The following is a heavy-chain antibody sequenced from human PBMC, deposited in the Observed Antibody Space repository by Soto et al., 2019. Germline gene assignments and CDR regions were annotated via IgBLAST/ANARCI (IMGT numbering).Heavy chain of an antibody. CDR3: ARRGFYSSGWYWPRGDYYYGMDV. V-gene: IGHV3-23*01. D-gene: IGHD6-19*01. J-gene: IGHJ6*02. Sequence: PGGSLRLSCAASGFTFSSYAMSWVRQAPGKGLEWVSAISGSGGNTHYADSVKGRFTISRDNSKNTLYLQMNSLRAEDTAVYYCARRGFYSSGWYWPRGDYYYGMDVWGQGTTVTVSS. CDR2: ISGSGGNT. CDR1: GFTFSSYA.